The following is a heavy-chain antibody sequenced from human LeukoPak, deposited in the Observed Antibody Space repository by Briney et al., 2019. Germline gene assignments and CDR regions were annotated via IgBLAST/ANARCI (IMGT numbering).Heavy chain of an antibody. CDR2: MNPSSGNT. CDR1: GYTFTTYD. D-gene: IGHD6-13*01. CDR3: ARGRSSWYGANNWFDP. V-gene: IGHV1-8*01. J-gene: IGHJ5*02. Sequence: ASVKVSCKASGYTFTTYDINWVRQGTGQGLEWMGWMNPSSGNTGYAQKVQGRVTMTRDTSISTAYMELSGLRSEDTAVYYCARGRSSWYGANNWFDPWGQGTLVTVSS.